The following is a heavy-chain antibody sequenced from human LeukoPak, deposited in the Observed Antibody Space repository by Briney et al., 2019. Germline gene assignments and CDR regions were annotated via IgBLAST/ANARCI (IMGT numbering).Heavy chain of an antibody. CDR1: GFTFTDYA. J-gene: IGHJ5*02. CDR3: ARTYCSGGTCPGADH. D-gene: IGHD2-15*01. CDR2: ISYDSTKR. V-gene: IGHV3-30*04. Sequence: GGSLRLSCQASGFTFTDYALHWVRQAPGKGLEWVAVISYDSTKRYYAHSVKGRFTISRDNSRDTLFLQMDGLKAEDTAVYYCARTYCSGGTCPGADHWGQGTVATVSS.